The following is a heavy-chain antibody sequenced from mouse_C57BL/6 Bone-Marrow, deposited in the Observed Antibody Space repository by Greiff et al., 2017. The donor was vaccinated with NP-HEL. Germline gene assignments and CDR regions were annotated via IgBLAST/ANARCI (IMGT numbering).Heavy chain of an antibody. CDR2: INPNNGGT. J-gene: IGHJ4*01. V-gene: IGHV1-26*01. D-gene: IGHD1-1*01. CDR3: ARCGSRPMDY. Sequence: VQLQQSGPELVKPGASVKISCKASGYTFTDYYMNWVKQSHGKSLEWIGDINPNNGGTSYNQKFKGKATLTVDKSSSTAYMELRSLTSEDSAVYYCARCGSRPMDYWGQGTSVTVSS. CDR1: GYTFTDYY.